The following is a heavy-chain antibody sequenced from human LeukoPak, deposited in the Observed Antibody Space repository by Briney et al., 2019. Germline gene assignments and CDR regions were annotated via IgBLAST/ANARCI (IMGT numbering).Heavy chain of an antibody. CDR2: ISNSGDST. D-gene: IGHD4-17*01. Sequence: GGSLRLSCAASGFSFSSYGMHWVRQAPGKGLEWVSTISNSGDSTYYADSVKGRFTISRDNSKNTLYLQMNSLRAEDTAVYYCAKKTQGTVYYFDYWGQGTLVTVSS. J-gene: IGHJ4*02. CDR1: GFSFSSYG. V-gene: IGHV3-NL1*01. CDR3: AKKTQGTVYYFDY.